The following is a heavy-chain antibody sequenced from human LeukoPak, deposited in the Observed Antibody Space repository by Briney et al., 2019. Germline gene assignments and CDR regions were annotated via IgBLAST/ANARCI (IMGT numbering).Heavy chain of an antibody. CDR3: ATLDGSVYYFDY. J-gene: IGHJ4*02. Sequence: ASVKVSCKVSGYTLTELSMHWVRQAPGKGLEWMGGFDPEDGETIYAQKFQGRVTMTEDTSIDTAYMELSSLRSEDTAVYYCATLDGSVYYFDYWGQGTLVTVSS. D-gene: IGHD5-24*01. CDR1: GYTLTELS. CDR2: FDPEDGET. V-gene: IGHV1-24*01.